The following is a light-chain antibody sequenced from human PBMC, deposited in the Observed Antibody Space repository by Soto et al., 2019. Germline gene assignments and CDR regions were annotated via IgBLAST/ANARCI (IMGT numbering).Light chain of an antibody. CDR2: EVN. CDR3: SSYTSSGTLYV. CDR1: SSDVGGYNN. V-gene: IGLV2-14*01. Sequence: SVLTQPASVSGSLGQSITISCTGTSSDVGGYNNVSWYQHHPGKAPKLIIYEVNNRPPGVSNRFSGSKSDNTASLTISGLQAEDEADYHCSSYTSSGTLYVFGTGTKVTVL. J-gene: IGLJ1*01.